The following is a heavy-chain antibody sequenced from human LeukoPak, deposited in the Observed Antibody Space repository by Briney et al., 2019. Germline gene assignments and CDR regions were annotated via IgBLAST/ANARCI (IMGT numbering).Heavy chain of an antibody. CDR2: ISSNGGST. CDR1: GFTFSSYA. V-gene: IGHV3-64*01. J-gene: IGHJ6*02. CDR3: ARLHGSYYYGMDV. D-gene: IGHD3-10*01. Sequence: GGSLRLSCAASGFTFSSYAMHWVRQAPGKGLEYVSAISSNGGSTYYANSVKGRFTISRDNSKNTLYLQMGSLRAEDMAVYYYARLHGSYYYGMDVWGQGTTVTVSS.